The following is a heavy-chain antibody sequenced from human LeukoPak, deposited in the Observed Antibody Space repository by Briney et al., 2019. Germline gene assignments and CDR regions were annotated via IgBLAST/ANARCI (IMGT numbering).Heavy chain of an antibody. CDR3: ARGYCSSTSCYLYYYYMDV. V-gene: IGHV1-8*01. CDR2: MNPNSGNT. Sequence: ASVKVSCKASGYTFTSYDINWVRQATGQWLEWMGWMNPNSGNTGYAQKFQGRVTMTRNTSISTAYMELSSLRSEDTAVYYCARGYCSSTSCYLYYYYMDVWGKGTTVTVSS. J-gene: IGHJ6*03. CDR1: GYTFTSYD. D-gene: IGHD2-2*01.